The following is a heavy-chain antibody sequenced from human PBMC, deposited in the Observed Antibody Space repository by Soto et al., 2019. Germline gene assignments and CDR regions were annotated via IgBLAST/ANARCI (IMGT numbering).Heavy chain of an antibody. CDR2: IFYSGST. CDR3: ARSYGSEDNWLAP. V-gene: IGHV4-31*03. D-gene: IGHD3-10*01. J-gene: IGHJ5*02. Sequence: SETLSLTCTVSGEAVSSDEYYWSWIRQHSGKGLEWIGSIFYSGSTYYNPSLKSRVTISVDTSKNQFSLKLSSVTAADTAVYYCARSYGSEDNWLAPWGQGTLVTVSS. CDR1: GEAVSSDEYY.